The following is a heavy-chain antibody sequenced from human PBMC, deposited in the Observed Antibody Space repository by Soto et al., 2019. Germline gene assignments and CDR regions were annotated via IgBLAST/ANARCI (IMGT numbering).Heavy chain of an antibody. CDR3: AKGAPHYDSSGHYFDY. CDR2: VSGSGGST. CDR1: GFTFSSYA. D-gene: IGHD3-22*01. V-gene: IGHV3-23*01. Sequence: GGSLRLSCAASGFTFSSYAMSWVRQAPGKGLEWISAVSGSGGSTYYADSVKGRFTISRDNSKNTLYLQMNSLRAEDTAVYYCAKGAPHYDSSGHYFDYXGQGTLVTVSS. J-gene: IGHJ4*02.